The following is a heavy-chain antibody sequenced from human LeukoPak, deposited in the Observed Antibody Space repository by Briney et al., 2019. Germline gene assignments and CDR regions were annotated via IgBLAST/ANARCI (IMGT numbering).Heavy chain of an antibody. V-gene: IGHV4-31*02. D-gene: IGHD1-26*01. CDR1: VGSISSGDYY. Sequence: SQSLCLTCAVSVGSISSGDYYWSWTRHHPGEGLGWIGYIYYSGPTYYNPSLKSQVILSVDTPKNQFSLKLSSVTAADTGMYYCARERVPLVGGSRAYVDTWGEGTLVTVSS. J-gene: IGHJ4*02. CDR3: ARERVPLVGGSRAYVDT. CDR2: IYYSGPT.